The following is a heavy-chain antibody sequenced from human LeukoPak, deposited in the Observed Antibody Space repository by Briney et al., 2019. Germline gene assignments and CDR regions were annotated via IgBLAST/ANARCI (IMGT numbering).Heavy chain of an antibody. CDR1: GGSISSSSYY. D-gene: IGHD4-17*01. V-gene: IGHV4-39*07. CDR3: ARASGEDDYGDYLGGNWFDP. Sequence: SETLSLTCTVSGGSISSSSYYWGWIRQPPGKGLEWIGSIYYSGSTYYNPSLKSRVTISVDTSKNQFSLKLSSVTAADTAVYYCARASGEDDYGDYLGGNWFDPWGQGTLVTVSS. J-gene: IGHJ5*02. CDR2: IYYSGST.